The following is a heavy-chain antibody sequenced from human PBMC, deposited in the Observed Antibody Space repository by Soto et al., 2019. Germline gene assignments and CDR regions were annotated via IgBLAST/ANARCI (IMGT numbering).Heavy chain of an antibody. V-gene: IGHV3-23*01. J-gene: IGHJ6*02. CDR2: ISGSGGGT. D-gene: IGHD1-26*01. CDR1: GFTFSTYA. Sequence: EVQLLESGGGLVQPGGSLRLSCGASGFTFSTYAMNWVRQAPGKGLEWVAAISGSGGGTYYADSVKGRFTISRDNSKNPLFLTMNSLRAEDRAVYFCAKGGRIVATTYNLDIWGPGTTVAVSS. CDR3: AKGGRIVATTYNLDI.